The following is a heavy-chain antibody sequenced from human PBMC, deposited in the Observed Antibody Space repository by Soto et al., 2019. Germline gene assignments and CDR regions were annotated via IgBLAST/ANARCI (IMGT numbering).Heavy chain of an antibody. J-gene: IGHJ5*02. CDR2: IIPIFGTA. CDR3: ARTDSSGYYFGWFDP. V-gene: IGHV1-69*13. CDR1: GGTFSSYA. D-gene: IGHD3-22*01. Sequence: GASVKVSCKASGGTFSSYAISWVRQAPGQGLEWMGGIIPIFGTANYAQKFQGRVTITADESTSTAYMELSSLRSEDTAVYYCARTDSSGYYFGWFDPWGQGTLVTVSS.